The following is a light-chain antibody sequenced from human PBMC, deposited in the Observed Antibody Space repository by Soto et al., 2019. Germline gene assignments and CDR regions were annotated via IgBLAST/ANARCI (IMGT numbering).Light chain of an antibody. CDR1: QSVSSY. Sequence: EIVLTQSPATLSLSPGERATLSCRASQSVSSYLAWYQQKPGQAPRLLIYDASNRATGIPARFSGSGSGTDSTLTISSLEPEDFAVYYCQQRSNWPPGLTCGGGTKVDIK. J-gene: IGKJ4*01. CDR2: DAS. CDR3: QQRSNWPPGLT. V-gene: IGKV3-11*01.